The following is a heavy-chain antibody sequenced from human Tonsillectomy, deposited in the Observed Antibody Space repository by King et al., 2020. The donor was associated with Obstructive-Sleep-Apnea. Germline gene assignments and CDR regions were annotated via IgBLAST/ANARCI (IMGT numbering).Heavy chain of an antibody. V-gene: IGHV3-15*01. CDR2: VKSKTNGGTT. Sequence: VQLVESGGGLVKPGGSLRLSCAASGFTFGNAWMTWVCQAPGTGLEWVGRVKSKTNGGTTDYAAPVKGRFTISRDDSKNTLYLQMNSLKIEDTAIYYCSTEDDWGQGALVTVSS. CDR1: GFTFGNAW. J-gene: IGHJ4*02. CDR3: STEDD.